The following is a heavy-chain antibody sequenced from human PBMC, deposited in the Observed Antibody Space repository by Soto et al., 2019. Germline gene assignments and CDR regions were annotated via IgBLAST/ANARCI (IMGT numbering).Heavy chain of an antibody. CDR1: GYTFTSHD. CDR3: ARGGTAYYDFWIKPRGDGIDL. V-gene: IGHV1-8*01. CDR2: MNPISNMSKT. Sequence: QVQLVQSGAEVKKPGASVKVSCKASGYTFTSHDIIWVRQAAGQGLEYMGWMNPISNMSKTTYLPYFRDRVSMTRDTSLETAYVQRRDLRSDDTAVYYCARGGTAYYDFWIKPRGDGIDLWGQGTLVRVSS. D-gene: IGHD3-3*01. J-gene: IGHJ5*02.